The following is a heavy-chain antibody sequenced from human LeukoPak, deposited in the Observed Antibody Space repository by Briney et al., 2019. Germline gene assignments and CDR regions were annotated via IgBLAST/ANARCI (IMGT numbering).Heavy chain of an antibody. D-gene: IGHD2-2*01. J-gene: IGHJ1*01. CDR2: IIPIFGTA. CDR1: GGTFSSYA. Sequence: SVKVSCKASGGTFSSYAISLVRQAPGQGLEWMGGIIPIFGTANYAQKFQGRVTITTDESTSTAYMELSSLRSEDTAVYYCATVPAAMWEIYFQHWGQGTLVTVSS. CDR3: ATVPAAMWEIYFQH. V-gene: IGHV1-69*05.